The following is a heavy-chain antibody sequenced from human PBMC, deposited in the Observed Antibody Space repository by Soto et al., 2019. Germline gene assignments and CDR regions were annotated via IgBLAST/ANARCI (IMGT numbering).Heavy chain of an antibody. D-gene: IGHD6-13*01. V-gene: IGHV1-69*13. CDR2: IIPIFGTA. CDR1: GGTFSSYA. CDR3: ARDGAAAGTRDY. J-gene: IGHJ4*02. Sequence: GASVKVSCKASGGTFSSYAISWVRQAPGQGLEWMGGIIPIFGTANYAQKFQGRVTITADESTSTAYMELSSLRSEDTAVYYCARDGAAAGTRDYWGQGTLVTVSS.